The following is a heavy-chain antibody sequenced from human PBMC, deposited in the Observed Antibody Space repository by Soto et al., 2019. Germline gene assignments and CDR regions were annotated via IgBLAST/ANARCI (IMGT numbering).Heavy chain of an antibody. CDR3: AVKYYDFWSGPRGAFDI. Sequence: SETLSLTCAVYGGSFSGYYWSWIRQPPGKGLEWIGEINHSGSTNYNPSLKSRVTISVDTSKNQFSLKLSSVTAADTAVYYCAVKYYDFWSGPRGAFDIWGQGTMVTVSS. V-gene: IGHV4-34*01. D-gene: IGHD3-3*01. CDR2: INHSGST. CDR1: GGSFSGYY. J-gene: IGHJ3*02.